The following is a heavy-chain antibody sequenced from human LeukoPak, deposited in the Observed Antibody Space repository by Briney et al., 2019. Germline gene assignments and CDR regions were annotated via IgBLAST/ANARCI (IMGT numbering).Heavy chain of an antibody. V-gene: IGHV3-30-3*01. CDR2: ISYDGSNK. CDR1: GFTFSSYA. CDR3: ARDEGGYSYGSPYY. D-gene: IGHD5-18*01. J-gene: IGHJ4*02. Sequence: PGGSLRLSCAAPGFTFSSYAMHWVRQAPGKGLEWVAVISYDGSNKYYADSVKGRFTISRDNSKNTLYLQMNSLRAEDTAVYYCARDEGGYSYGSPYYWGQGTLVTVSS.